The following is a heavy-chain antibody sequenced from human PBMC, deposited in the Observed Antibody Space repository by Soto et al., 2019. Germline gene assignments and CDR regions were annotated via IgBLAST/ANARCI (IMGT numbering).Heavy chain of an antibody. CDR1: GDSISSGDYY. V-gene: IGHV4-30-4*01. Sequence: SETLSLTCTVSGDSISSGDYYWSWIRQPPGKGLEWIGCIYYSGNTYYNPSLKRRFSISVDTSKNQFSLQLSSVTVADTAVYYCARHNGPLYVGYYYDLDVWGHETPVTASS. CDR3: ARHNGPLYVGYYYDLDV. J-gene: IGHJ6*02. D-gene: IGHD3-16*01. CDR2: IYYSGNT.